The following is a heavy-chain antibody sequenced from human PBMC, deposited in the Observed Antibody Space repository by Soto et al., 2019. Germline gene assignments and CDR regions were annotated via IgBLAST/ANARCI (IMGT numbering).Heavy chain of an antibody. CDR2: ISSSSSYM. J-gene: IGHJ6*01. CDR1: GFTFSSYS. D-gene: IGHD3-16*01. Sequence: EVQLVESGGGLVKPGGSLRLSCAVSGFTFSSYSMNWVRQAPGKGLEWVSSISSSSSYMSYGDSVKGRVTISRDNAKNSLYLQMNSLRAEDTAVYYCARDGAGYYGMDVWGQGTKVTVSS. V-gene: IGHV3-21*01. CDR3: ARDGAGYYGMDV.